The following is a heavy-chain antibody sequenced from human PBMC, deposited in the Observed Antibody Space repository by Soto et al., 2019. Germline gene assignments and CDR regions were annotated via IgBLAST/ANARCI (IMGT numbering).Heavy chain of an antibody. CDR1: GYTFTSYG. Sequence: QVQLVQSGAEVKKPGASVKVSCKASGYTFTSYGISWVRQAPGQGLEWMGWISAYNGNTNYAQKLQDRVTMTTNTTTRTAYMELRSLRSDDTAVYYCARVADTGTYYYDSSGNDAFDIWGQGTMVTVSS. J-gene: IGHJ3*02. CDR2: ISAYNGNT. D-gene: IGHD3-22*01. V-gene: IGHV1-18*01. CDR3: ARVADTGTYYYDSSGNDAFDI.